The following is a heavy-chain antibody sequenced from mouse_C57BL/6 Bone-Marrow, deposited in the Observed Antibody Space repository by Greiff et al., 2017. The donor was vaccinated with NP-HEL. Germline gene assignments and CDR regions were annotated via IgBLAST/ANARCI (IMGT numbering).Heavy chain of an antibody. CDR2: ISYDGSN. Sequence: EVQLQQSGPGLVKPSQSLSLTCSVTGYSFTSGYYWNWIRQFPGNKLEWMGYISYDGSNNYNPSLKNRISITRDTSKNQFFLKLNSVTTEDTATYYCAKDYDLDYWGQGTTLTVSS. J-gene: IGHJ2*01. D-gene: IGHD2-12*01. V-gene: IGHV3-6*01. CDR3: AKDYDLDY. CDR1: GYSFTSGYY.